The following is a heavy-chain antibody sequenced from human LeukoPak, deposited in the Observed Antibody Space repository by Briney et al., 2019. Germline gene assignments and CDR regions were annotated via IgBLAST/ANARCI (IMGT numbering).Heavy chain of an antibody. J-gene: IGHJ4*02. CDR3: ARDLYGVAFDY. CDR1: GFTVSSNY. V-gene: IGHV3-66*01. Sequence: GGSLRLSCAASGFTVSSNYMSWVRQAPGKGLEWVSVIYSGGSTYYADSVKGRFTISRDNSKNTLYLQMNSLRAEDTAVYYCARDLYGVAFDYWGQGTLVSVSS. CDR2: IYSGGST. D-gene: IGHD4-17*01.